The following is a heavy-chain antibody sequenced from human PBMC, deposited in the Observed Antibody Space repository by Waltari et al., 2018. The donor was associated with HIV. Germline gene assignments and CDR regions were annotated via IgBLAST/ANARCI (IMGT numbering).Heavy chain of an antibody. CDR2: LIPGLGMA. V-gene: IGHV1-69*04. J-gene: IGHJ5*02. Sequence: QVQLVQSGAEVTKPGSSLKVSCKDSGGTFSSYAISWVRQASGQGLDWMGRLIPGLGMANYAQNFKGRARITAEKSPSTAYMELSSLRSEDTGVYYCATSLSGYDSSGYYYHWGQGTLVTVSS. CDR3: ATSLSGYDSSGYYYH. D-gene: IGHD3-22*01. CDR1: GGTFSSYA.